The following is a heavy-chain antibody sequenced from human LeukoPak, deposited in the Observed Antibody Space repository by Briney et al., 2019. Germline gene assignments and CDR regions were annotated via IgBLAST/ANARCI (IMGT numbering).Heavy chain of an antibody. D-gene: IGHD6-13*01. CDR3: ARSSYSSSWYSDY. J-gene: IGHJ4*02. Sequence: PGGSLRLSCAASGFTFTTYWMHWVRQVPGKGLVWVARIKGDGSSTRHADSMKGRFTISRDNAKNTLYLQMNSLRDEDTAVYYCARSSYSSSWYSDYWGQGTLVTVSS. CDR1: GFTFTTYW. CDR2: IKGDGSST. V-gene: IGHV3-74*01.